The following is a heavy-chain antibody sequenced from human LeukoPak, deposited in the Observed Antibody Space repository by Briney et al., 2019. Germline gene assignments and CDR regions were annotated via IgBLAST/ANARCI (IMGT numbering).Heavy chain of an antibody. J-gene: IGHJ4*02. V-gene: IGHV3-23*01. CDR2: ISGSGGST. Sequence: PGRSLRLSCAASGFTFSSYAMSWVRQAPGKGLEWVSVISGSGGSTYYADSVKGRFIISRDNSKNTLFLQMNSLRAEDTAVYYCAKEKGRGIIITYFDYWGQGTLVTVSS. CDR1: GFTFSSYA. CDR3: AKEKGRGIIITYFDY. D-gene: IGHD3-10*01.